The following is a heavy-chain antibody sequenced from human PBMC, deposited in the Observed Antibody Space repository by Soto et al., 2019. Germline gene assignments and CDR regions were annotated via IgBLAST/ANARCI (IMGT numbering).Heavy chain of an antibody. CDR3: AALGYFKDSGGYV. CDR2: IGTNSGNS. D-gene: IGHD2-15*01. V-gene: IGHV1-18*01. CDR1: GYTFTDQG. J-gene: IGHJ4*02. Sequence: QIQLVQSGAEVKKPGASVRVSCKASGYTFTDQGMTWVRQAPGQGLEWMGWIGTNSGNSNSGERFRGRVTLSRDTSTITVYMELRSLTSADTAVYYCAALGYFKDSGGYVWGQGTLVTVSS.